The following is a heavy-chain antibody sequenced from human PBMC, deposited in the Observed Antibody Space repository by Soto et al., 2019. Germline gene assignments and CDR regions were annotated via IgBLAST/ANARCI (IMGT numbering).Heavy chain of an antibody. J-gene: IGHJ4*02. Sequence: QVQLVESGGGLVEPGGSLRLSCAASGFTFSDYYMHWIRQAPGKGLEWVSKISTSGSTIDYADSVKGRFTVSRDNAKSSLYLQMDSLRAEDTAVYYCAREKWGAGLVAYWGQGTPVTVSS. CDR1: GFTFSDYY. CDR2: ISTSGSTI. V-gene: IGHV3-11*01. CDR3: AREKWGAGLVAY. D-gene: IGHD1-26*01.